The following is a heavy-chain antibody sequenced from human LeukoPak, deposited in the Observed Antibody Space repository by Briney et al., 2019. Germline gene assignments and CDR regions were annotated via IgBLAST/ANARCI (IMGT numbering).Heavy chain of an antibody. Sequence: SETLSLTCTVSGGSISSYYWSWIRQPPGKGLEWIGYIYTSGSTNYNPSLKSRVTISVDTSKNQFSLKLSSVTAADTAVYYCARHGELVRRPWNWFDPWAGEPWSPSPQ. CDR1: GGSISSYY. V-gene: IGHV4-4*09. J-gene: IGHJ5*02. D-gene: IGHD6-6*01. CDR2: IYTSGST. CDR3: ARHGELVRRPWNWFDP.